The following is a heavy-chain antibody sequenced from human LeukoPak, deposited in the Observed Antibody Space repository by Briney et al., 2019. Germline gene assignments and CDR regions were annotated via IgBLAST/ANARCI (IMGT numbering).Heavy chain of an antibody. D-gene: IGHD4-17*01. CDR1: GGSFSGYY. CDR2: INHSGST. V-gene: IGHV4-34*01. Sequence: PSETLPLTCAVYGGSFSGYYWSWIRQPPGKGLEWIGEINHSGSTNYNPSLKSRVTISVDTSKNQFSLKLSSVTAADTAVYYCARGDYGDLPFDYWGQGTLVTVSS. J-gene: IGHJ4*02. CDR3: ARGDYGDLPFDY.